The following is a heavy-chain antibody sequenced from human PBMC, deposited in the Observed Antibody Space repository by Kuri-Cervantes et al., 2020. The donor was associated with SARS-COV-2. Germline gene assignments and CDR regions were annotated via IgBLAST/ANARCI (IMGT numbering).Heavy chain of an antibody. CDR1: GFTFSSYG. D-gene: IGHD5-18*01. V-gene: IGHV3-33*01. CDR3: ARIPYSYGSPFDYYSMDV. J-gene: IGHJ6*02. CDR2: IWYDGSNK. Sequence: GESLKISCAASGFTFSSYGMHWVRQAPGKGLEWVAVIWYDGSNKYYADSVKGRFTISRDNSKNTLYLQMNSLRAEDTAVYYCARIPYSYGSPFDYYSMDVWGQGTTVTVSS.